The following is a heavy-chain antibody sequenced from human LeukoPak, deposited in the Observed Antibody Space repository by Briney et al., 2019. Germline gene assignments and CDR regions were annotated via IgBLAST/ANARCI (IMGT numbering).Heavy chain of an antibody. D-gene: IGHD3-16*02. J-gene: IGHJ4*02. V-gene: IGHV4-34*01. CDR3: ARGYYDYVWGSYRIHFDY. CDR2: INHSGST. Sequence: SETLSLTCAAYGGSFSGYYWSWIRQPPGRGLEWIGEINHSGSTNYNPSLKSRVTISVDTSKNQFSLKLSSVTAADTAVYYCARGYYDYVWGSYRIHFDYWGQGTLVTVSS. CDR1: GGSFSGYY.